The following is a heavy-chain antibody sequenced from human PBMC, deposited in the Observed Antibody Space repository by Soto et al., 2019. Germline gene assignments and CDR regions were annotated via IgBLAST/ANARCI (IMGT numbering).Heavy chain of an antibody. D-gene: IGHD5-12*01. J-gene: IGHJ6*03. CDR2: INPNGGAT. CDR3: ARESGGATATLDYYYFYMDV. CDR1: GDSFNDYY. V-gene: IGHV1-2*02. Sequence: VQLAQSGAEVKKPGASVKVSCKTCGDSFNDYYIHWVRQAPGQGLEWMGWINPNGGATKYAQKFQGRVTVTRDTSIRTVYMELSSLRSDDTAVYYCARESGGATATLDYYYFYMDVWGKGTTVTVSS.